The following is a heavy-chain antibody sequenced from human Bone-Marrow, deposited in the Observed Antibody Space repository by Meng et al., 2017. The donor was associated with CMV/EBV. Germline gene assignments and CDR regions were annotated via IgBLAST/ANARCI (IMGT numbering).Heavy chain of an antibody. D-gene: IGHD6-13*01. V-gene: IGHV1-46*01. CDR1: GYTFTSYY. J-gene: IGHJ5*02. Sequence: ASVKVSCKASGYTFTSYYMHWVRQAPGQGLEWVGIINPSGGSTSYAQKFQGRVTMTRDTSTSTVYMELSSLRSEDTAVYYCARDRNTRYFPLILQPSGNKQQLLPSNWFDPWGQGTLVTVSS. CDR2: INPSGGST. CDR3: ARDRNTRYFPLILQPSGNKQQLLPSNWFDP.